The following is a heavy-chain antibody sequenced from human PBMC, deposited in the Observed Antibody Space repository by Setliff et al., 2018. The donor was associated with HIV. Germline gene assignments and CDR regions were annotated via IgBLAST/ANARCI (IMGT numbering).Heavy chain of an antibody. CDR3: ARTPSRGGFDY. J-gene: IGHJ4*02. V-gene: IGHV4-59*01. Sequence: PSETLSLTCTVSGGSINSYFWSWIRQPPGKGLEWIAYIYYTGSTNYNPSLKSRVTISLDTSKNQFSLNVNSVTAAATAVYYCARTPSRGGFDYWGQGTLVTVSS. CDR1: GGSINSYF. D-gene: IGHD3-16*01. CDR2: IYYTGST.